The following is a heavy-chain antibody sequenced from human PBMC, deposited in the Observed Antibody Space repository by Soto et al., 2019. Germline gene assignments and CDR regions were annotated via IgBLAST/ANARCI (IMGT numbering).Heavy chain of an antibody. V-gene: IGHV4-59*08. J-gene: IGHJ4*02. CDR1: GGSISSYY. CDR2: IYYSGST. D-gene: IGHD3-3*01. CDR3: ARHSPFGDFWSGYYLYFDY. Sequence: PSETLSLTCTVSGGSISSYYWSWIRQPPGKGLEWIGYIYYSGSTNYNPSLKSRVTISVDTSKNQFSLKLSSVTAADTAVYYCARHSPFGDFWSGYYLYFDYWGQGTLVTVSS.